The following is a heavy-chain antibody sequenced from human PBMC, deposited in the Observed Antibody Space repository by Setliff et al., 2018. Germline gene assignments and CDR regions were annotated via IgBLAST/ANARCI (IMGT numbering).Heavy chain of an antibody. CDR1: GYTFTNYA. Sequence: ASVKVSCKASGYTFTNYAMNWVRQAPGQGLEWMGWINTNTGFPTYAQGFTGRFVFSRDTSNSTDYMDLSRLTSDDTAVYYCARGPVDFVVVPAAAVFDFWGQGTLVTVSS. V-gene: IGHV7-4-1*02. D-gene: IGHD2-2*03. CDR3: ARGPVDFVVVPAAAVFDF. CDR2: INTNTGFP. J-gene: IGHJ4*02.